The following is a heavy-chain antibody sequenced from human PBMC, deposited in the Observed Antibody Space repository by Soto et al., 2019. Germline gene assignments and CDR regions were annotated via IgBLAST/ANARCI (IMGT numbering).Heavy chain of an antibody. Sequence: PGGSLRLSCAASGFTFSSYSMNWVRQAPGKGLEWVSSISSSSSYIYYADSVKGRFTISRDNAKNSLYLQMNSLRAEDTAVYYCARDHMATTPNFDYWGQGTMVTVSS. CDR2: ISSSSSYI. J-gene: IGHJ4*03. CDR3: ARDHMATTPNFDY. CDR1: GFTFSSYS. V-gene: IGHV3-21*01. D-gene: IGHD5-12*01.